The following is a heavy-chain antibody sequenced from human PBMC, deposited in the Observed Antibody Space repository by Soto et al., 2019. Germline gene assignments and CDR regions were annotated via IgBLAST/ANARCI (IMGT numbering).Heavy chain of an antibody. CDR3: ARARFLEWLPPYYYGMDV. CDR1: GYSFTSYW. D-gene: IGHD3-3*01. J-gene: IGHJ6*02. V-gene: IGHV5-10-1*01. CDR2: IDPSDSYT. Sequence: GESLKISCKGSGYSFTSYWISWVRQMPGKGLEWMGRIDPSDSYTNYSPSFQGHVTISADKSISTAYLQWSSLKASDTAMYYCARARFLEWLPPYYYGMDVWGQGTTVTVSS.